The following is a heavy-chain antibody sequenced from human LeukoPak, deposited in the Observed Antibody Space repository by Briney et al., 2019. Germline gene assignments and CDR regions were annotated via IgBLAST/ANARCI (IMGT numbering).Heavy chain of an antibody. CDR2: IDPNSGGT. J-gene: IGHJ4*02. V-gene: IGHV1-2*02. CDR1: GYTFTGYY. Sequence: ASVKVPCKASGYTFTGYYIHWVRQAPGQALEWMGWIDPNSGGTDYAQKFQGRVTVTRDTSISTAYMELSRLRSDDTAVYYCARDKSSSWYGGVDHWGQGTLVTVSS. CDR3: ARDKSSSWYGGVDH. D-gene: IGHD6-13*01.